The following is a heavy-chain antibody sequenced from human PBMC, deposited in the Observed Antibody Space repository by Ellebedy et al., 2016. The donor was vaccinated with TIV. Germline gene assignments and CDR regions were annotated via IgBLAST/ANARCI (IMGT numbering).Heavy chain of an antibody. V-gene: IGHV3-74*01. D-gene: IGHD2-15*01. CDR3: AREKDRRLNNAFDI. CDR1: GFTFSSYW. CDR2: INSDGSST. J-gene: IGHJ3*02. Sequence: GESLKISXAASGFTFSSYWMHWVRQAPGKGLVWVSRINSDGSSTSYADSVKGRFTISRDNAKNTLYLQMNSLRAEDTAVYYCAREKDRRLNNAFDIWGQGTMVTVSS.